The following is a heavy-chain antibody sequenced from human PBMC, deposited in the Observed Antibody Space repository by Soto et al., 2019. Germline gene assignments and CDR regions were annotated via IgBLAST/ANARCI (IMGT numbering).Heavy chain of an antibody. Sequence: SETLSLTCTVSGGSISSGGYYWSWIRQHPGKGLEWIGYIYYSGSTYYNPSLKSRVTISVDTSKNQFSLKLSSVTAADTAVYYCARIRTTVLYYFDYGGQGTLVTGS. CDR1: GGSISSGGYY. J-gene: IGHJ4*02. V-gene: IGHV4-31*03. D-gene: IGHD4-17*01. CDR3: ARIRTTVLYYFDY. CDR2: IYYSGST.